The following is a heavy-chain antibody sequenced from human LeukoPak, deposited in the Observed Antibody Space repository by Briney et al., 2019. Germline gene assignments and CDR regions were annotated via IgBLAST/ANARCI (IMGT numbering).Heavy chain of an antibody. D-gene: IGHD6-19*01. CDR1: GYTFTRYA. CDR2: ISTYNGDT. V-gene: IGHV1-18*04. J-gene: IGHJ4*02. Sequence: ASVTVSCTASGYTFTRYAISWVRQAPGQGREWMGWISTYNGDTNYAQNLQGRVTMTRDTSTSTAYMELRSLRSDDTAVYYCARDPSNTSGRYIYFDSWSQGTLVTVSS. CDR3: ARDPSNTSGRYIYFDS.